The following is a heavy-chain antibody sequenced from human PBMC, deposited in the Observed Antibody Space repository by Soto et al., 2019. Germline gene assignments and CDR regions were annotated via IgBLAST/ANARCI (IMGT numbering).Heavy chain of an antibody. Sequence: QVQLVQSGAEVKKPGSSVKVSCKASGGTFSSYAISWVRQAPGQGLEWMGGIIPIFGTANYAQKFQGRVTITEDESTSPDYMELRSLRSEDTAVYYCARAVYVGSSGSAYYFDYWGQGTLVTVSS. CDR1: GGTFSSYA. D-gene: IGHD3-22*01. CDR3: ARAVYVGSSGSAYYFDY. J-gene: IGHJ4*02. CDR2: IIPIFGTA. V-gene: IGHV1-69*12.